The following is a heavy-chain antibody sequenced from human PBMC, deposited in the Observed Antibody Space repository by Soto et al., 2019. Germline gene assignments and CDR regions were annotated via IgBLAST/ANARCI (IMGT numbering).Heavy chain of an antibody. J-gene: IGHJ4*02. D-gene: IGHD1-26*01. CDR3: AGVGHFASTVIDY. CDR2: IYPTDSNT. V-gene: IGHV5-51*01. CDR1: GYSFTTNW. Sequence: PGESLKISCQGSGYSFTTNWIAWVRRMPGKGLEWMGIIYPTDSNTRYSPSFQGQVTTSVDKSISTAYLQWSSLKASDTAMYYCAGVGHFASTVIDYWGQGTLVTVSS.